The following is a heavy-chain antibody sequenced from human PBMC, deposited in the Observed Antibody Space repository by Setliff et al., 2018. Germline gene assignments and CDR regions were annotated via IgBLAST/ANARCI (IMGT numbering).Heavy chain of an antibody. V-gene: IGHV1-69*13. CDR2: IIPIFGTA. CDR3: ARGEDIVVVPAGFDDYSNYEDYYYGMDV. D-gene: IGHD2-2*01. J-gene: IGHJ6*02. CDR1: GATFSSYA. Sequence: SVKVSCKASGATFSSYAISWVRQAPGQGLEWMGRIIPIFGTANYAQKFQGRVTITADESTSTAYMELSSLRSEDTAVYYCARGEDIVVVPAGFDDYSNYEDYYYGMDVWGQGTTVTVSS.